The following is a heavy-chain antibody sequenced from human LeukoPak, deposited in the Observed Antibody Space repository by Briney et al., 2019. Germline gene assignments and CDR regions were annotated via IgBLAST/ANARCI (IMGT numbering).Heavy chain of an antibody. CDR2: ISSSSSYI. CDR3: ARDQGMNTGWRGDFDF. CDR1: GFTFSSYS. Sequence: PGGSLRLSCAASGFTFSSYSMNWVRQAPGKGLEWVSSISSSSSYIYYADSVKGRFTISRDNSKNILYLQMNSLRDEDTALYYCARDQGMNTGWRGDFDFWGQGALVTVSS. D-gene: IGHD6-19*01. V-gene: IGHV3-21*01. J-gene: IGHJ4*02.